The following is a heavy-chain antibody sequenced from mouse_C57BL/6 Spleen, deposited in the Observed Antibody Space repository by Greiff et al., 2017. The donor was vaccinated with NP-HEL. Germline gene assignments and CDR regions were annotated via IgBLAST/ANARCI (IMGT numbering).Heavy chain of an antibody. D-gene: IGHD2-1*01. Sequence: VQLQQSGAELVRPGASVTLSCKASGYTFTDYEMHWVKQTPVHGLEWIGAIDPETGGTAYNQKFKGKAILTADKSSSTAYMALRSLTSEDSAVYYCTRHGNYAFYAMDYWGQGTSVTVSS. CDR2: IDPETGGT. CDR1: GYTFTDYE. CDR3: TRHGNYAFYAMDY. J-gene: IGHJ4*01. V-gene: IGHV1-15*01.